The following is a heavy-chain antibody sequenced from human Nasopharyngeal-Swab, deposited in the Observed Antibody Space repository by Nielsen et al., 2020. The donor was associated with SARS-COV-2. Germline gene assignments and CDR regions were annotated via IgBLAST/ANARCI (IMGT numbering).Heavy chain of an antibody. Sequence: WIRQPPGKGLEWVANIKQDGSEQFYVDSVKGRLTISRDNAKNSLYLQMNSLRAEDTAVYYCARVRGYCSGGACYVYYYMDVWGKGTTVTVSS. CDR2: IKQDGSEQ. D-gene: IGHD2-15*01. CDR3: ARVRGYCSGGACYVYYYMDV. J-gene: IGHJ6*03. V-gene: IGHV3-7*01.